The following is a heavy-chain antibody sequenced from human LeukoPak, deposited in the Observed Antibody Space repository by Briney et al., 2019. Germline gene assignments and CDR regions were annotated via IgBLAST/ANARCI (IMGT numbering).Heavy chain of an antibody. CDR1: GFTFSSYA. CDR3: ATITMVRGVFDY. CDR2: ISGSGGST. V-gene: IGHV3-23*01. J-gene: IGHJ4*02. Sequence: GGSLRLSCAASGFTFSSYAMSWVRQAPGKGLEWVSAISGSGGSTYYADSVKGRFTISRDNSKNTLYLQMNSLRAEDTAVYYCATITMVRGVFDYWGQGTLVTVSS. D-gene: IGHD3-10*01.